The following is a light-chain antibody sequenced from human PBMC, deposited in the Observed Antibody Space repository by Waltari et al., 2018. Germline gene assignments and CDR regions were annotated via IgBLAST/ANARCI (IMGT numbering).Light chain of an antibody. CDR1: QSISSW. V-gene: IGKV1-5*03. J-gene: IGKJ1*01. CDR2: KAS. Sequence: DIQMTQSPSTLSASVGDRVTITCRASQSISSWLAWYQQNPGKAPKLLIYKASSLESGVPSRFSGSGSGTEFTLTISSLQPDDFATYYCQQYNSRRTFGQGTKVEIK. CDR3: QQYNSRRT.